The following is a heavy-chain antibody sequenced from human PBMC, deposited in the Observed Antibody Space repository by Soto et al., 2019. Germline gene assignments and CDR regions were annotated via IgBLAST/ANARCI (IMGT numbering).Heavy chain of an antibody. CDR1: GGTFSSYA. CDR3: ARVTSMVRGVIDNWFDP. V-gene: IGHV1-69*01. D-gene: IGHD3-10*01. Sequence: QVPLVQSGAEVKKPGSSVTVSCKASGGTFSSYAIHLVRQAPGQGLEWMGGIIPMYGPAKYAQRFQGRVTITADESTTTVYMEMTSLTSQDTAVYYCARVTSMVRGVIDNWFDPWGHGTLVTVSS. J-gene: IGHJ5*02. CDR2: IIPMYGPA.